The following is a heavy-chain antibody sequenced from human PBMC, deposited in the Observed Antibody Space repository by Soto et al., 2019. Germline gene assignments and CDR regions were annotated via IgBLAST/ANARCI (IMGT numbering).Heavy chain of an antibody. V-gene: IGHV1-69*06. CDR3: AREGITGTTSAFDI. CDR2: IIPIFGTA. CDR1: GGTFSSYA. D-gene: IGHD1-7*01. J-gene: IGHJ3*02. Sequence: ASVKVSCKASGGTFSSYAISWVRQAPGQGPEWMGGIIPIFGTANYAQKFQGRVTITADKSTSTAYMELSSLRSEDTAVYYCAREGITGTTSAFDIWGQGTMVTVSS.